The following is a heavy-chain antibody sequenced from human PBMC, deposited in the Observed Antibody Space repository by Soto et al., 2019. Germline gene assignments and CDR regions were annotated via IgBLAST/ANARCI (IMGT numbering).Heavy chain of an antibody. CDR2: ISAYNGNT. Sequence: QVQLVQSGAEVKKPGASVKVSCKASGYTFTSYGISWVRQAPGQGLEWMGWISAYNGNTNYAQKLQGRVTMTTDTSTSTADMELRSLRSDDTAVYYCAGGAVAGKRALVEFDYWGQGTLVTVSS. CDR1: GYTFTSYG. D-gene: IGHD6-19*01. CDR3: AGGAVAGKRALVEFDY. V-gene: IGHV1-18*01. J-gene: IGHJ4*02.